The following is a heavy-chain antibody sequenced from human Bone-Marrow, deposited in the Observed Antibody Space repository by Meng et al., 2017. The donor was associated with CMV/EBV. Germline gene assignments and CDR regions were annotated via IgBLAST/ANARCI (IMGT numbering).Heavy chain of an antibody. J-gene: IGHJ6*02. Sequence: GESLKISCAASGFTFSSYSMNWVRQAPGKGLEWVSSISSSSSYIYYTDSVKGRFTISRDNAKNSLNLQMNSLRAEDTAVYYCARDGNDLEYYYGMDVWGQGTTVTVSS. CDR2: ISSSSSYI. D-gene: IGHD1-1*01. CDR3: ARDGNDLEYYYGMDV. V-gene: IGHV3-21*01. CDR1: GFTFSSYS.